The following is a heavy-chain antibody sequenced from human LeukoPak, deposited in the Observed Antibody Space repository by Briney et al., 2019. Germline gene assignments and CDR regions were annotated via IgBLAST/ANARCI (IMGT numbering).Heavy chain of an antibody. CDR1: GFTFSSYA. CDR2: ISYDGSNK. J-gene: IGHJ4*02. CDR3: ARDGPMVRGVFDY. V-gene: IGHV3-30-3*01. D-gene: IGHD3-10*01. Sequence: GGSLRLSCAASGFTFSSYAMHWVRQAPGKGLEWVAVISYDGSNKYYADSVKGRFTISRDNSKNTLYLQMNSLRAEDTAVYYCARDGPMVRGVFDYWGQGTLVTVSS.